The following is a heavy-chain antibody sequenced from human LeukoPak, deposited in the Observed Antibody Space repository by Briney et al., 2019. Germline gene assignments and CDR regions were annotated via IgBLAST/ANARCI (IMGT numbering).Heavy chain of an antibody. CDR2: IIPIFGTA. Sequence: SVKVSCKASGGTFSSYAISWVRQAPGQGLEWMGGIIPIFGTANYAQKFQGRVTITADESTSTAYMELSSLRSEDTAVYYCATRTPHRYYYYYMDVWGKGTTVTVS. CDR1: GGTFSSYA. D-gene: IGHD3-16*02. V-gene: IGHV1-69*01. CDR3: ATRTPHRYYYYYMDV. J-gene: IGHJ6*03.